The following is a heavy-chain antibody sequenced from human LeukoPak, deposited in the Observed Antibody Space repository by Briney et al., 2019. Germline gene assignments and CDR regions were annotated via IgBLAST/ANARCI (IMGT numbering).Heavy chain of an antibody. CDR1: GGSISTYY. Sequence: TSETLSLTCTVSGGSISTYYWSWIRQPPGKGLEWIGNINYSGGTKYNPSLKSRVTISVDTSKNQFSLKLSSVTAADTALYYCAREYSSSAPPLYWGHGTLVTVSS. D-gene: IGHD6-13*01. CDR3: AREYSSSAPPLY. V-gene: IGHV4-59*01. J-gene: IGHJ4*01. CDR2: INYSGGT.